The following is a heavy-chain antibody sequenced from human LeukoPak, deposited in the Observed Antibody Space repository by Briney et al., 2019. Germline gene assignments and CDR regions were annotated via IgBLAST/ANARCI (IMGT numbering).Heavy chain of an antibody. V-gene: IGHV4-61*02. J-gene: IGHJ1*01. D-gene: IGHD3-22*01. CDR3: ARGDYYDSSGYFAEYFQH. CDR2: IYTSGST. Sequence: SQTLSLTCTVSGGPISSGSYYWSWIRQPAGKGLEWIGRIYTSGSTNYNPSLKSRVTISVDTSKNQFSLKLSSVTAADTAVYYCARGDYYDSSGYFAEYFQHWGQGTLATVSS. CDR1: GGPISSGSYY.